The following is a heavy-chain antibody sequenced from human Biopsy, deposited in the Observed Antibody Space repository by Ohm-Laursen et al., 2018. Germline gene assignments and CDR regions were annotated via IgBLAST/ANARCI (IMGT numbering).Heavy chain of an antibody. V-gene: IGHV4-34*01. D-gene: IGHD6-19*01. J-gene: IGHJ4*02. Sequence: SQTLSLTCAVYGGSFSGYYWSWIRQPPGKGLEWIGEINHSGSTNYNPSHKSRVTISVDTSKDQFSLKLSSVTAADTAVYYCARGRLRAVARFDYWGQGTLVTVSS. CDR1: GGSFSGYY. CDR3: ARGRLRAVARFDY. CDR2: INHSGST.